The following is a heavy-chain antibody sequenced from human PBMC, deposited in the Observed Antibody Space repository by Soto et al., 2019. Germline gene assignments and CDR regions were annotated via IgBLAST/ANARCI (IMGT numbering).Heavy chain of an antibody. V-gene: IGHV4-59*11. J-gene: IGHJ5*02. D-gene: IGHD5-18*01. CDR1: GGSITTPY. Sequence: ETLSLTCTVSGGSITTPYWNWSWIRQPPVKGLEWIGYIFYSGSTNYNPSLKSRVTMSVDTSKNQFSLKLSSVTAADTAVYYCARDNGYNYGYYRWFDPWGQGTLVTVSS. CDR2: IFYSGST. CDR3: ARDNGYNYGYYRWFDP.